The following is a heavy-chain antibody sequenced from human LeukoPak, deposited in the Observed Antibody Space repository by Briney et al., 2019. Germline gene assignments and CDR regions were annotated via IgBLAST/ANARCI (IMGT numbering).Heavy chain of an antibody. Sequence: RASVTVSCKASGCTFTDYYLHWVPQAPGQGLEWMGWINPKSGGTNSAQKFQGRVTMTRETSISTAYMELSRLTSDDTAVYYCARVAVSFWSGLDYWGQGTLVTVSS. CDR2: INPKSGGT. J-gene: IGHJ4*02. CDR3: ARVAVSFWSGLDY. D-gene: IGHD3-3*01. CDR1: GCTFTDYY. V-gene: IGHV1-2*02.